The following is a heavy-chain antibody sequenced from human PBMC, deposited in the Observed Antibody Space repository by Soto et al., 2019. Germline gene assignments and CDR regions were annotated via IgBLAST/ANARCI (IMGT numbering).Heavy chain of an antibody. V-gene: IGHV1-69*06. D-gene: IGHD3-22*01. Sequence: SVKVSCKASGGTFSSYAISWVRQAPGQGLEWMGGIIPIFGTANYAQKFQGRVTITADKSTSTAYMELSSLRSEGTAVYYCARWGLGFDSSGYYNAFDIWGQGTMVTVSS. CDR2: IIPIFGTA. CDR1: GGTFSSYA. CDR3: ARWGLGFDSSGYYNAFDI. J-gene: IGHJ3*02.